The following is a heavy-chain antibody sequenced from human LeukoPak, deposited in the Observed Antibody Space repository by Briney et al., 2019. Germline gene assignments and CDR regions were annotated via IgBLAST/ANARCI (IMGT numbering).Heavy chain of an antibody. D-gene: IGHD3-3*01. J-gene: IGHJ4*02. CDR2: ISGSGGST. V-gene: IGHV3-23*01. CDR1: GFTFSSYA. CDR3: ARAQAIFGVIIGPPDY. Sequence: GGSLRLSCAASGFTFSSYAMSWVRQAPGKGLEWVSAISGSGGSTYYADSVKGRFTISRDNSKNTLYLQMNSLTTEDTAVYYCARAQAIFGVIIGPPDYWGQGTLVTVSS.